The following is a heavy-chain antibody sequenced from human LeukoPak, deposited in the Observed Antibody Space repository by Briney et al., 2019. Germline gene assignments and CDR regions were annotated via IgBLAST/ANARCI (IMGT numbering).Heavy chain of an antibody. CDR3: ARDALQWGSYNWFDP. J-gene: IGHJ5*02. Sequence: GASVKVSCKASGYTFTSYYMHWVRQAPGQGLEWMGIINPSGGSTSYAQKFQGRVTMTRDTSTSTVYMELSSLRSEDTAVYYCARDALQWGSYNWFDPWGQGTLVTVSS. CDR2: INPSGGST. V-gene: IGHV1-46*01. D-gene: IGHD3-16*01. CDR1: GYTFTSYY.